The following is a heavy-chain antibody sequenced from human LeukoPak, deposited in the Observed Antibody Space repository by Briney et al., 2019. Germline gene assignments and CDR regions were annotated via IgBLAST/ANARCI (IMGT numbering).Heavy chain of an antibody. J-gene: IGHJ5*02. Sequence: PPETPSLTRALPGGSLSSYYGSWIRQPAREGLEWIGRINTGGSTKYNPPLKSRVPISVDTSKNQLSLKLSSVTAADTAVYYCAIDRGYYDSSGYVNWLDPWGQGTLVTVSS. CDR3: AIDRGYYDSSGYVNWLDP. CDR2: INTGGST. CDR1: GGSLSSYY. D-gene: IGHD3-22*01. V-gene: IGHV4-4*07.